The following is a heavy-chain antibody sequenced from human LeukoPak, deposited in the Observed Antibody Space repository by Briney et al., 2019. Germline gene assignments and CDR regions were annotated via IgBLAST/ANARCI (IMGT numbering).Heavy chain of an antibody. Sequence: GGSLRLSCAASGFTFSSYAMSWVRQAPGKGLEWVSAIYSGGRTNYADSVKGRFTISRDNSKNTLYLQMNSLRAEDTAVYYCAKRYGYDRALDYWGQGTLVTVSS. CDR3: AKRYGYDRALDY. CDR2: IYSGGRT. J-gene: IGHJ4*02. V-gene: IGHV3-23*05. D-gene: IGHD5-12*01. CDR1: GFTFSSYA.